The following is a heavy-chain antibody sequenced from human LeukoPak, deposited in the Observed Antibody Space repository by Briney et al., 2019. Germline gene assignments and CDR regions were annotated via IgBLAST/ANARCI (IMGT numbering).Heavy chain of an antibody. CDR3: ARHPYYYNRLDY. Sequence: PSETLSLTCTVSGGSISSYYWSWIRQPPGKGLEWIGYISYSGSTNYSPSLKSRVTISVDTSKNQFSLKLSSVTAADTAVYYCARHPYYYNRLDYWGQGTPVTVSS. CDR1: GGSISSYY. D-gene: IGHD3-22*01. V-gene: IGHV4-59*08. J-gene: IGHJ4*02. CDR2: ISYSGST.